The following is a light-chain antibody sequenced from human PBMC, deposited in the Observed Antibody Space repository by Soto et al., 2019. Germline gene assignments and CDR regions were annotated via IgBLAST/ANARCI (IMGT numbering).Light chain of an antibody. CDR2: SNN. V-gene: IGLV1-47*02. Sequence: QSVLTQPPSASGTPGQRVTISCSGSSSNIGSNRVYWYQQFPGTAPKLVIYSNNQRPSGVPDRVSGAKSGTSASLAISGLRSEDEADCYCAAWDDSLSAWVFGGGTKLTVL. CDR3: AAWDDSLSAWV. CDR1: SSNIGSNR. J-gene: IGLJ3*02.